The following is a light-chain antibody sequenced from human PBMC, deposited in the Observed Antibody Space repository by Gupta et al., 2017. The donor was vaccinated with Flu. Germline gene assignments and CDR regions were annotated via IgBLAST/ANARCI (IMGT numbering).Light chain of an antibody. Sequence: VTPPCSGSSSNIGYTYVSWYQQLPGTAPKLLIYDNNKRPSGIPDRFSGSKSGTSATLDITGLQTGDEADYYCGSWDNSLSAGWVFGGGTKLTVL. CDR2: DNN. J-gene: IGLJ3*02. CDR3: GSWDNSLSAGWV. CDR1: SSNIGYTY. V-gene: IGLV1-51*01.